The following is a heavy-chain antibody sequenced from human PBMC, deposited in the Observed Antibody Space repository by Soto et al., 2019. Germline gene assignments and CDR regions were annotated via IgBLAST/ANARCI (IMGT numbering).Heavy chain of an antibody. V-gene: IGHV2-5*01. D-gene: IGHD1-26*01. J-gene: IGHJ5*02. CDR3: AREGAIVPRFFDP. CDR1: GFSLSTNGVG. Sequence: SGPTLVNPTETLTLMCTFSGFSLSTNGVGVGWIRQPPGKALEWLALIYWNDDKRYSPSLKSSLTITKDTSKNQVFLTMTNLEPVDTATYYCAREGAIVPRFFDPWGQGTLVTVSS. CDR2: IYWNDDK.